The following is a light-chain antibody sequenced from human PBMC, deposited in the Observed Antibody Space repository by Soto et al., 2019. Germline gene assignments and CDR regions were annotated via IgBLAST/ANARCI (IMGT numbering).Light chain of an antibody. J-gene: IGLJ1*01. CDR2: EVS. Sequence: QTALTPPASVSGSPGQSITISCTGTSSDVGGYNYVSWYQQHPGKAPKLMIYEVSNRPSGVSNRFSGSKSGNTASLTISGLQAEDEADYYCSSYTSSSIFYVFGTGTKVTVL. CDR3: SSYTSSSIFYV. CDR1: SSDVGGYNY. V-gene: IGLV2-14*01.